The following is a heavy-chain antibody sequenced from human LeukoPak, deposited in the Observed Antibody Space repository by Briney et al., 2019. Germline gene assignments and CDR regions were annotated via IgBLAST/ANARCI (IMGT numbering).Heavy chain of an antibody. CDR3: ARANARDAFDI. J-gene: IGHJ3*02. CDR2: IIPILGIA. V-gene: IGHV1-69*04. Sequence: GSSVKVSCKASGRTFTSYAISWGRQAPGQGLEGMGRIIPILGIANYAQKFQGRVTITADKSTSTAYMELSSLRSEDTAVYYCARANARDAFDIWGQGTMVTVSS. CDR1: GRTFTSYA.